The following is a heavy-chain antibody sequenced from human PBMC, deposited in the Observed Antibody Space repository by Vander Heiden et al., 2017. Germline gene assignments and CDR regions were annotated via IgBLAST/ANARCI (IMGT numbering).Heavy chain of an antibody. V-gene: IGHV2-5*01. J-gene: IGHJ4*02. CDR1: GFSLSTSGVG. CDR2: IYWNDDK. CDR3: ARQYYYDSSGYPFDY. D-gene: IGHD3-22*01. Sequence: QITLKESGPTLVKPTQTLTLTCTFSGFSLSTSGVGVCWIRQPPGKALEWLALIYWNDDKRYSPSLKSRLTITKDTSKNQVVLTMTNMDPVDTATYYCARQYYYDSSGYPFDYWGQGTLVTVSS.